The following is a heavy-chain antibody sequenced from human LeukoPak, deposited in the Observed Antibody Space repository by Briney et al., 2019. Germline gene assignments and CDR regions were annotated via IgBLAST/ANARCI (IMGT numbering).Heavy chain of an antibody. Sequence: PSQTLSLTCTVSGGSISSSSYYWGWIRQPPGKGLEWIGSIYYSGSTYYNPSLKSRVTISVDTSKNQFSLKLSSVTAADTAVYYCARQVGDYDILTGSYYYMDVWGKGTTVTISS. D-gene: IGHD3-9*01. J-gene: IGHJ6*03. V-gene: IGHV4-39*01. CDR3: ARQVGDYDILTGSYYYMDV. CDR1: GGSISSSSYY. CDR2: IYYSGST.